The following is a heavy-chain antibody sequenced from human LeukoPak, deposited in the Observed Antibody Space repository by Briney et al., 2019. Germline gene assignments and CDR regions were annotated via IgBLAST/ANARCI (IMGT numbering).Heavy chain of an antibody. CDR3: VRDGPGGIEARKRYYGMDV. V-gene: IGHV3-7*05. CDR2: INQDGSEK. D-gene: IGHD6-6*01. Sequence: GGSRRLSCAASGFTFSIYWQSWVRQAPGKGLDRVASINQDGSEKYYVDSVKSRCTISRDNAKTSLYLQMSSLRAEDAAAYYCVRDGPGGIEARKRYYGMDVWGQGTTVSVSS. CDR1: GFTFSIYW. J-gene: IGHJ6*02.